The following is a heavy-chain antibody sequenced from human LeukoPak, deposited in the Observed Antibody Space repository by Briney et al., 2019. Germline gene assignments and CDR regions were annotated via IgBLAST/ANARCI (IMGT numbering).Heavy chain of an antibody. CDR1: GGTFSSYA. D-gene: IGHD2-2*01. J-gene: IGHJ6*02. Sequence: ASVKVSCKASGGTFSSYAISWVRQAPGQGLEWMGGIIPIFGTANYAQKFQGRVTITADESTSTAYMELSSLRSEDTAVYYCARSPGDCSSTSCYPLPDYYYGMDVWGQGTTVTVSS. CDR3: ARSPGDCSSTSCYPLPDYYYGMDV. CDR2: IIPIFGTA. V-gene: IGHV1-69*13.